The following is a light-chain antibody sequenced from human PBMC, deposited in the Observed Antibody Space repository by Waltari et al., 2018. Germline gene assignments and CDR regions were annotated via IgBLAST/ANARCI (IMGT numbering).Light chain of an antibody. V-gene: IGLV2-14*03. CDR3: SSYTSSSTLV. CDR1: ISDIGGYDY. Sequence: QSALTQPASVSGSPGQSITSSCTGTISDIGGYDYVTWYQQPPANAPKLMIFDVSKRPSGVSHRFSGSKSGNTASLTISGLQAEDEADYYCSSYTSSSTLVFGGGTKLTVL. CDR2: DVS. J-gene: IGLJ3*02.